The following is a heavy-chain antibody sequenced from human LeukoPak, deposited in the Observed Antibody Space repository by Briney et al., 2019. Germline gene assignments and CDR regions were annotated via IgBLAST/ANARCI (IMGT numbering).Heavy chain of an antibody. CDR1: GGSISSYY. J-gene: IGHJ6*02. CDR3: AKVEYCGGDCSPYYYYGMDV. CDR2: ISGSGGNT. V-gene: IGHV3-23*01. D-gene: IGHD2-21*02. Sequence: PSETLSLTCTVSGGSISSYYWSWVRQAPGKGLEWVSAISGSGGNTFYADSVKGRFTISRDNSKNTLYLQMNSLRAEDTAVYYCAKVEYCGGDCSPYYYYGMDVWGQGTTVTVSS.